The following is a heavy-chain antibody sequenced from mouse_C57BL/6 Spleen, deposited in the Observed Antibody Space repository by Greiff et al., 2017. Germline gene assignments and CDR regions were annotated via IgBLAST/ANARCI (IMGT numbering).Heavy chain of an antibody. CDR1: GYTFTSYW. Sequence: QVQLQQPGAELVKPGASVKLSCKASGYTFTSYWMQWVKQRPGQGLEWIGEIDPSDSYTNYNQKFKGKATLTVDTSSSTAYMQLSSLTSEDSAVYYCARGYYSKSFDYWGQGTTLTVSS. CDR2: IDPSDSYT. V-gene: IGHV1-50*01. D-gene: IGHD2-5*01. J-gene: IGHJ2*01. CDR3: ARGYYSKSFDY.